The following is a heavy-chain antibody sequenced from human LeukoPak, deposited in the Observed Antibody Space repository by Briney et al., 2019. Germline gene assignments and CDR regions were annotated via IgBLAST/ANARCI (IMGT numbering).Heavy chain of an antibody. V-gene: IGHV4-34*01. CDR2: INHSGST. J-gene: IGHJ6*03. Sequence: SETLSLTCAVYGGSFSGYYWSWIRQPPGKGLEWIGEINHSGSTNYNPSLKSRVTISVDTSKNQFSLKLSSVTAADTAVYYCARHGRFDFWRELYYYYYMDVWGKGTTVTVSS. D-gene: IGHD3-3*01. CDR1: GGSFSGYY. CDR3: ARHGRFDFWRELYYYYYMDV.